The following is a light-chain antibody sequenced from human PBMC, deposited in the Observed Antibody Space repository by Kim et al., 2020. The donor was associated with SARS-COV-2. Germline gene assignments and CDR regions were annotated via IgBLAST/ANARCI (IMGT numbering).Light chain of an antibody. J-gene: IGLJ1*01. V-gene: IGLV2-23*02. Sequence: GTTITISSTGTSSDVESYNLVSWYLQHPGKAPKLMIYEVSKRPLVVSHRFSGSKSGNTASLTISGLQAEDEADYYCCSYAGSSFDVFGTGTKVTVL. CDR1: SSDVESYNL. CDR2: EVS. CDR3: CSYAGSSFDV.